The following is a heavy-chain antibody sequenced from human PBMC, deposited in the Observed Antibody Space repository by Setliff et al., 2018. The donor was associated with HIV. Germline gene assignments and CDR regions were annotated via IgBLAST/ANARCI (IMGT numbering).Heavy chain of an antibody. CDR3: ARDREYYYDNSGSPSFDY. CDR1: GGNFRSNS. CDR2: VNPHDGGT. Sequence: ASVKVSCKASGGNFRSNSISWVRQAPGQGLEWMGWVNPHDGGTYYAQKFQGRVTITADKSTSTAYMELSSLRSEDTAVYYCARDREYYYDNSGSPSFDYWGQGTLVTVSS. J-gene: IGHJ4*02. V-gene: IGHV1-69*10. D-gene: IGHD3-22*01.